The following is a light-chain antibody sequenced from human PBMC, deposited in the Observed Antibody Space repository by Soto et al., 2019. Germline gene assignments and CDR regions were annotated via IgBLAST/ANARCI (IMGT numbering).Light chain of an antibody. J-gene: IGLJ1*01. CDR2: DVS. CDR1: SSDVGGYNY. V-gene: IGLV2-14*03. CDR3: AAWDDSLSVYV. Sequence: QSALTQPASVSGSPGQSITISCTGTSSDVGGYNYVSWYQQHPGKAPKLMIYDVSDRPSGVSNRFSGSKSGNTASLTISGLQAEDEADYYCAAWDDSLSVYVFGTGTKLTVL.